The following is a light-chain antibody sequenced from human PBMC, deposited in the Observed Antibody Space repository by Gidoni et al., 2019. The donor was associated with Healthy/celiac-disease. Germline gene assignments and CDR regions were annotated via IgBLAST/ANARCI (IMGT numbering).Light chain of an antibody. V-gene: IGKV1-33*01. CDR2: DAS. CDR1: QDISNY. J-gene: IGKJ1*01. Sequence: DILMTQSPSSLSASVGDRVTITCQASQDISNYLNWYQQKPGKAPKLLIYDASNLETGVPSRFSGSGSGTDFTFTSSSLQPEDIATYYCQQYDNLPWTFGQGTKVEIK. CDR3: QQYDNLPWT.